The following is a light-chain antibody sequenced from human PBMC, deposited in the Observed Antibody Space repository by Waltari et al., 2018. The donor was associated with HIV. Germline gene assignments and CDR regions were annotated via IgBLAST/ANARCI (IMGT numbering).Light chain of an antibody. Sequence: IVLTQSPGTLSLSPGQTATLPCRTSQSVTSNYLAWYQQKPGQAPRLLIYDASTRATGIPDRFSGSGSGTDFTLTISRLEPEDFAVYYCQQYGSSLWAFGQGTKVEIK. CDR1: QSVTSNY. V-gene: IGKV3-20*01. CDR2: DAS. J-gene: IGKJ1*01. CDR3: QQYGSSLWA.